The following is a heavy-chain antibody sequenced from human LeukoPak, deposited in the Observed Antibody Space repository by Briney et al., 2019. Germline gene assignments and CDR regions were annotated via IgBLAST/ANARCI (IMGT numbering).Heavy chain of an antibody. J-gene: IGHJ5*02. CDR1: GGTFSSYA. CDR3: ARAGYSSSWYVGGWFDP. CDR2: IIPIFGTA. V-gene: IGHV1-69*05. D-gene: IGHD6-13*01. Sequence: SVKVSCKASGGTFSSYAISWVRQAPGQGLEWMGGIIPIFGTASYAQKFQGRVTITTDESTSTAYMELSSLRSEDTAVYYCARAGYSSSWYVGGWFDPWGQGTLVTVSS.